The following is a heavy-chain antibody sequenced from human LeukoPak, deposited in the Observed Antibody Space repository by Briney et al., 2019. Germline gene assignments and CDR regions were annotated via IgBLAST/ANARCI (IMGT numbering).Heavy chain of an antibody. D-gene: IGHD1-26*01. CDR1: GFTFSTYA. Sequence: GGSLRLSCAASGFTFSTYAMNWVRQAPGKGLEWVSAIGGTGRSTYYSDSVKGRFTISRDNSKNTLYLQMHSLRAEDTALYFCAKDLEWELPYYYYMDVWGKGTTVTVSS. J-gene: IGHJ6*03. V-gene: IGHV3-23*01. CDR3: AKDLEWELPYYYYMDV. CDR2: IGGTGRST.